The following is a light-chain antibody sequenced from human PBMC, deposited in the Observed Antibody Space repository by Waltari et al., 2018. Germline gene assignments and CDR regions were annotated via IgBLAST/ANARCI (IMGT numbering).Light chain of an antibody. V-gene: IGLV1-47*01. CDR1: SSNIGSNY. Sequence: QSVLTQPPSASGTPGQRVTISCSGSSSNIGSNYVYWYQQLPGTAPKLLIYRNNRLPSGVPDRFSGAKSGTSASLAISGLRSEDEADYYCAAWDDSLSAWVFGGGTKLTVL. CDR3: AAWDDSLSAWV. CDR2: RNN. J-gene: IGLJ3*02.